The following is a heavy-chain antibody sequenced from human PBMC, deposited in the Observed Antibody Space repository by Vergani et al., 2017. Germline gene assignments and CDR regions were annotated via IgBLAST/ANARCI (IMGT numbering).Heavy chain of an antibody. CDR2: ISYDGSNK. Sequence: QVQLVESGGGVVQPGRSLRLSCAASGFTFSSYAMHWVRQAPGKGLEWVAVISYDGSNKYYADSVKGRFTISRDNSKNTLYLQMNSLRAEDTAVYYCARGGGPTGDSVYYYYMDVWGKGTTVTVSS. D-gene: IGHD7-27*01. V-gene: IGHV3-30*14. CDR1: GFTFSSYA. J-gene: IGHJ6*03. CDR3: ARGGGPTGDSVYYYYMDV.